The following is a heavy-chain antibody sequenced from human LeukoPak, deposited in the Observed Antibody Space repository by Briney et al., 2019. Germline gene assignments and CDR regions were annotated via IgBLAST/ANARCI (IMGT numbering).Heavy chain of an antibody. CDR1: GYTFTSHY. CDR2: IDPSGGST. D-gene: IGHD3-3*01. V-gene: IGHV1-46*01. J-gene: IGHJ4*02. Sequence: ASVKVSCRASGYTFTSHYFLWVRQAPGQGLEWMGIIDPSGGSTNYAQKFQGRVAMTRDTSTSTVYMDLSSLRSEDTAVYYCTSWAGEVKNGLWSGPFDYWGQGALVTVSS. CDR3: TSWAGEVKNGLWSGPFDY.